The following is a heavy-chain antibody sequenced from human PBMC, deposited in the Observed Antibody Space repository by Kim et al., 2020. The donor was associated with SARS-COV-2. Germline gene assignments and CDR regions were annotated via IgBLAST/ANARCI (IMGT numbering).Heavy chain of an antibody. D-gene: IGHD1-26*01. V-gene: IGHV1-58*01. CDR2: IVVGSGNT. Sequence: SVKVSCKASGFTFTSSAVQWVRQARGQRLEWIGWIVVGSGNTNYAQKFQERVTITRDMSTSTAYMELSSLRSEDTAVYYCAAYYGGSYLGRVYPYFDLWGRGTLVTVSS. J-gene: IGHJ2*01. CDR1: GFTFTSSA. CDR3: AAYYGGSYLGRVYPYFDL.